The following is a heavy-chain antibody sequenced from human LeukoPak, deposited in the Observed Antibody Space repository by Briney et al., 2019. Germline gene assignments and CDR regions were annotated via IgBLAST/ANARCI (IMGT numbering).Heavy chain of an antibody. Sequence: QSGGSLRLSCEASGFTFSSQWILWVRQVPGKGLVCVACIRGDDNEIDNADPVNGRYTISRYNAKNTLYLQVSSLRVEDTAVYFCARGHVSGSTRHWDFWGQGTLVTVSS. CDR1: GFTFSSQW. CDR3: ARGHVSGSTRHWDF. V-gene: IGHV3-74*01. CDR2: IRGDDNEI. J-gene: IGHJ4*02. D-gene: IGHD3-10*01.